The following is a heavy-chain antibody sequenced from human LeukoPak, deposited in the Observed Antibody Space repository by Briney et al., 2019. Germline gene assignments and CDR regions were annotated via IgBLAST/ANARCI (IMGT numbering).Heavy chain of an antibody. CDR3: AKQSAGSAAWYSLHYDF. J-gene: IGHJ4*02. Sequence: GGSLRLSCAASGLTFSSHWMHWVRQAPGRGLEWVSRVDGGGGGTYYADSVKGRFTISRDNSKDTLYLQMNGLRAEDAAVYFCAKQSAGSAAWYSLHYDFWGQGTLVTVSS. D-gene: IGHD6-13*01. CDR2: VDGGGGGT. CDR1: GLTFSSHW. V-gene: IGHV3-23*01.